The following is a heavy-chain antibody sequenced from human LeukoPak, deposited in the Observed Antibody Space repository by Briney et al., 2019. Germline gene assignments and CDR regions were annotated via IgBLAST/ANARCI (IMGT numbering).Heavy chain of an antibody. V-gene: IGHV1-69*13. J-gene: IGHJ4*02. CDR2: IIPIFGTA. CDR1: GYTFTSYG. Sequence: GASVKVSCKASGYTFTSYGISWVRRAPGQGLEWMGGIIPIFGTANYAQKFQGRVTITADESTSTAYMELSSLRSEDTAVYYCASRQRWGSYYPFDYWGQGTLVTVSS. D-gene: IGHD1-26*01. CDR3: ASRQRWGSYYPFDY.